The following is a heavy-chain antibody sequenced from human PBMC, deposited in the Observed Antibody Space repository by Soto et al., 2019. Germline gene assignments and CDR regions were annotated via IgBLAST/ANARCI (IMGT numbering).Heavy chain of an antibody. CDR2: ISYDGSNK. D-gene: IGHD5-18*01. CDR1: GFTFSSYA. CDR3: AIYLLPTAGDAFDI. V-gene: IGHV3-30-3*01. J-gene: IGHJ3*02. Sequence: QVQLVESGGGVVQPGRSLRLSCAASGFTFSSYAMHWVRQAPGKGLEWVAVISYDGSNKYYADSVKGRFTTSRDNSKNPRYLQMNSLSDEDTAVYYCAIYLLPTAGDAFDIWGQGTMVTVSS.